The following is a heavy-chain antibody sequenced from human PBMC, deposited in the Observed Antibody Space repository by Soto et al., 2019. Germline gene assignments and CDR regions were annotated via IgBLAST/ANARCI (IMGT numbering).Heavy chain of an antibody. CDR1: GFTFSSYG. J-gene: IGHJ6*03. D-gene: IGHD4-4*01. CDR3: AKGGGIPPYSNHYYYYYMDV. Sequence: GGSLRLSCAASGFTFSSYGMHWVRQAPGKGLEWVAVISYDGSNKYYADSVKGRFTISRDKSKNTLYLQMNSLRAEDTAVYYCAKGGGIPPYSNHYYYYYMDVWGKGTTVTVSS. CDR2: ISYDGSNK. V-gene: IGHV3-30*18.